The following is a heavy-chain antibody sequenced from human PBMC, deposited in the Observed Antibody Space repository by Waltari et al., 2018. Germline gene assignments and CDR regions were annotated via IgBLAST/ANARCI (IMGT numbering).Heavy chain of an antibody. V-gene: IGHV4-34*01. CDR2: INHSGST. CDR1: GGSFSGYY. J-gene: IGHJ4*02. Sequence: QVQLQQWGAGLLKPSETLSLTCAVYGGSFSGYYWSWTRQPPGKGLEWIGEINHSGSTNYNPSLKSRVTISVDTSKNQFSLKLSSVTAADTAVYYCARGLRVGAILFDYWGQGTLVTVSS. CDR3: ARGLRVGAILFDY. D-gene: IGHD1-26*01.